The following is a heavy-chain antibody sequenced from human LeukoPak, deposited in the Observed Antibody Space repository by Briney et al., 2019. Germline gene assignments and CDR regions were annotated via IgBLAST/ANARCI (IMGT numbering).Heavy chain of an antibody. CDR1: GYTFTSYA. V-gene: IGHV1-18*01. CDR3: ARGFSYSGSYYTPWFDP. CDR2: ISAYNGNT. J-gene: IGHJ5*02. D-gene: IGHD1-26*01. Sequence: GASVKVSCKASGYTFTSYAISWVRQAPGQGLEWMGWISAYNGNTNYAQKLQGRVTMTTDTSTSTAYMELRSLRSDDTAVYYCARGFSYSGSYYTPWFDPWGQGTLVTVSS.